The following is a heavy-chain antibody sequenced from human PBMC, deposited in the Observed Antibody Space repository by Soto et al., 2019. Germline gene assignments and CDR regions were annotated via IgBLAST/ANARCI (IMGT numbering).Heavy chain of an antibody. V-gene: IGHV4-59*01. Sequence: SETLSLTCTVSGGSISSYYWSWIRQPPGKGLEWIGYIYYSGSTNYNPSLKSRVTISVDTSKNQFSLKLSSVTAADTAVYYCARGDSSYIFDYWGQGTLVTVSS. D-gene: IGHD6-13*01. CDR3: ARGDSSYIFDY. CDR2: IYYSGST. CDR1: GGSISSYY. J-gene: IGHJ4*02.